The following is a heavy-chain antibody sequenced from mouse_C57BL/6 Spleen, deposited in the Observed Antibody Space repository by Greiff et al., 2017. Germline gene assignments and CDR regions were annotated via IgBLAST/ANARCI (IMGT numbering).Heavy chain of an antibody. V-gene: IGHV1-52*01. CDR1: GYTFTSYW. Sequence: QVQLKQPGAELVRPGSSVKLSCKASGYTFTSYWMHWVKQRPIQGLEWIGNIDPSDSETHYNQKFKDKATLTVDKSSSTAYMQLSSLTSEDSAVYYCARWYYGSSYYYAMDYWGQGTSVTVSS. D-gene: IGHD1-1*01. CDR2: IDPSDSET. CDR3: ARWYYGSSYYYAMDY. J-gene: IGHJ4*01.